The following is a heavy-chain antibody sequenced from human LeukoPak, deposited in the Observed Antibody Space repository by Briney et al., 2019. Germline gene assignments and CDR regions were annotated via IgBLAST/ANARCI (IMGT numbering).Heavy chain of an antibody. J-gene: IGHJ6*04. V-gene: IGHV3-7*03. Sequence: GGSLRLSCAASGFTFSNYWMSWVRQAPGKGLEWVANIKQDESEKHYVVSVKGRFTISRDNAKKSLYLQMNSLRAEDTAVYYCAREAKESSGMDVWGKGTTVTVSS. CDR3: AREAKESSGMDV. CDR1: GFTFSNYW. CDR2: IKQDESEK.